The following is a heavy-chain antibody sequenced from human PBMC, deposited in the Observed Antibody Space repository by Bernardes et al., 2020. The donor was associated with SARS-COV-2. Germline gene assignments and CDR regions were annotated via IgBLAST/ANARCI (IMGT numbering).Heavy chain of an antibody. CDR1: GFTFRNYA. V-gene: IGHV3-23*01. Sequence: SLRLSCAASGFTFRNYAMSWVRQAPGKGLEWVSVVVGSGGSTYYADSVKGRFTISRDNSKNMLNLQMNNLRAEDTAIYYCAKRENYDLWSGPNDYWGQGTLVTVSS. CDR3: AKRENYDLWSGPNDY. CDR2: VVGSGGST. J-gene: IGHJ4*02. D-gene: IGHD3-3*01.